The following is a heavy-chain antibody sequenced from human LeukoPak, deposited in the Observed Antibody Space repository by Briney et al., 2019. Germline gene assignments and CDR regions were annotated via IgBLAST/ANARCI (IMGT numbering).Heavy chain of an antibody. J-gene: IGHJ5*02. CDR1: GYSFTSCW. CDR3: ATKGNNWFDP. CDR2: IDPSDSYT. V-gene: IGHV5-10-1*01. Sequence: GESLKISCKGSGYSFTSCWISWVRQMPGKGLEWMGRIDPSDSYTNYSPSFQGHVTISADKSISTAYLQWSSLKASDTAMYYCATKGNNWFDPWGREPWSPSPQ.